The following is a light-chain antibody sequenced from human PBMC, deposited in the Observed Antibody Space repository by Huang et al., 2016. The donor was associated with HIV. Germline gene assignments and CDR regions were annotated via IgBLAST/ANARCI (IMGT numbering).Light chain of an antibody. CDR2: AAS. V-gene: IGKV1-17*03. CDR3: LQHNTYPWT. Sequence: DIQMTQSPSVMSASVGDRVTITGRASQGINNYLAWFQQKPGKGPKRLIYAASNLQSGVPSRFSGSGSETGFPLTISSLQPEDFATYYCLQHNTYPWTFGQGTKVEIK. CDR1: QGINNY. J-gene: IGKJ1*01.